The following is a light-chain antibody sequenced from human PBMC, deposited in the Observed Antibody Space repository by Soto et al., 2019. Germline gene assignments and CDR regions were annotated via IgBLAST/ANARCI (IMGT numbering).Light chain of an antibody. J-gene: IGKJ4*01. CDR2: DAS. CDR1: QDIKNY. Sequence: DIQMTQSPSSLSASVGDRVTITCQASQDIKNYLNWYQQKPGKAPNLLIYDASNLKTGVPSRFSGSGSGTHFTFTISSPQPEDIATYYCQHYDHLPQLSFGGGTKVEIK. CDR3: QHYDHLPQLS. V-gene: IGKV1-33*01.